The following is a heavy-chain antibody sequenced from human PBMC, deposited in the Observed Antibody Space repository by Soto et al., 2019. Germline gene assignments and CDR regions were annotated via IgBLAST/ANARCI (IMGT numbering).Heavy chain of an antibody. J-gene: IGHJ4*02. CDR1: GGSISRYY. V-gene: IGHV4-59*01. D-gene: IGHD3-22*01. CDR2: IYYSGST. CDR3: ARDGYYYDSSGYQRVYYFDY. Sequence: SETLSLTCTVSGGSISRYYWSWIRQPPGKGLEWIGYIYYSGSTNYNPSLKSRVTISVDTSKNQFSLKLSSVTAADTAVYYCARDGYYYDSSGYQRVYYFDYWGQGTLVTVSS.